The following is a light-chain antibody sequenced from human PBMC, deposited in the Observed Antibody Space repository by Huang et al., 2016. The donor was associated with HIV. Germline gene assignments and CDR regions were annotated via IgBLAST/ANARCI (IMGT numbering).Light chain of an antibody. Sequence: DIQMTQSPSSLPASVGDRVIITCRASQSISSYLNWYQQQPGKAPNLLIYAASSLQSGVPSRFSGSGSGTDFTLTIRSLQPEDFATYYCQQSYSNTFTFGAGTKVDVK. J-gene: IGKJ3*01. CDR2: AAS. CDR3: QQSYSNTFT. CDR1: QSISSY. V-gene: IGKV1-39*01.